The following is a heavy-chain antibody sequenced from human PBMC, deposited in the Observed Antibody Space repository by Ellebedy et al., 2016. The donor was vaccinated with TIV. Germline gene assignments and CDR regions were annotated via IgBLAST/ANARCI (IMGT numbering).Heavy chain of an antibody. CDR3: ARPLRSTVTTSIYFDY. CDR1: GGSISSSSYF. J-gene: IGHJ4*02. CDR2: IYYTGST. V-gene: IGHV4-39*01. Sequence: SETLSLTXTVSGGSISSSSYFWGWIRQPPGKGLEWIGIIYYTGSTYYNPSLNGRVTISLDTSKNQFSLNLSSVTAADAAVYYCARPLRSTVTTSIYFDYWGQGALVTVSS. D-gene: IGHD4-17*01.